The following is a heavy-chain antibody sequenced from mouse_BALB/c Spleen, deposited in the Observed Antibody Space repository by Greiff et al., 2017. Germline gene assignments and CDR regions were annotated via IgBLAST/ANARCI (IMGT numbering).Heavy chain of an antibody. CDR3: ASGGGLRRAMDY. D-gene: IGHD2-4*01. J-gene: IGHJ4*01. CDR2: ISCYNGAT. V-gene: IGHV1S34*01. CDR1: GYSFTGYY. Sequence: LVKPGASVKMSCKASGYSFTGYYMHWVKQSHGKSLEWIGYISCYNGATSYNQKFKGKATFTVDTSSSTAYMQFNSLTSEDSAVYYCASGGGLRRAMDYWGQGTSVTVSS.